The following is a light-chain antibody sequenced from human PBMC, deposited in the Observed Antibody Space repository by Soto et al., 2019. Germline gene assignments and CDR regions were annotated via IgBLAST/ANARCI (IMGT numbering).Light chain of an antibody. Sequence: EIVLTQSPGTPSLSPGDRATLSCRASQSVSSSYLAWYQQKPGQAPRLLIYGASSRATGIPDRFSGSGSGKDFTLTISRLEPEDFAVYYCQQYGSFRAFGQGTKVEIK. CDR2: GAS. V-gene: IGKV3-20*01. CDR3: QQYGSFRA. J-gene: IGKJ1*01. CDR1: QSVSSSY.